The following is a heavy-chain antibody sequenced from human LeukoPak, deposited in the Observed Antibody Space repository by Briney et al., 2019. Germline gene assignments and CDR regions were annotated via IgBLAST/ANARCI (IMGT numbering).Heavy chain of an antibody. CDR2: IYPGDSDT. V-gene: IGHV5-51*01. CDR1: GYSFASNW. Sequence: GESLKISCKGSGYSFASNWIGWVRQMPGKGLEWMGIIYPGDSDTRYRPSFQGQVTISADKSISTAYLQWSSLKASDTAMYYCARHYYGSGSSGQNDYWGQGTLVAVSS. J-gene: IGHJ4*02. D-gene: IGHD3-10*01. CDR3: ARHYYGSGSSGQNDY.